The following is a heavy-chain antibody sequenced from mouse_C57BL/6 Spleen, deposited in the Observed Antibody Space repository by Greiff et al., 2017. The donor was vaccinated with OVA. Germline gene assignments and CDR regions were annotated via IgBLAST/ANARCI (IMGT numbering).Heavy chain of an antibody. J-gene: IGHJ4*01. CDR2: IDPSDSET. V-gene: IGHV1-52*01. CDR1: GYTFTSYW. CDR3: ARWTDYYGSSPYAMDY. D-gene: IGHD1-1*01. Sequence: VQLQQPGAELVRPGSSVKLSCKASGYTFTSYWMHWVKQRPIQGLEWIGNIDPSDSETHYNQKFKDKATLTVDKSSSTAYMQLSSLTSEDSAVYYCARWTDYYGSSPYAMDYWGQGTSVTVSS.